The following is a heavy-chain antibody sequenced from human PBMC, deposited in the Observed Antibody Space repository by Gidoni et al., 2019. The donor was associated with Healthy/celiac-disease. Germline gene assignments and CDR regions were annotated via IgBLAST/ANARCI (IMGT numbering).Heavy chain of an antibody. CDR3: SLVYDILTGMRY. D-gene: IGHD3-9*01. Sequence: QVQLVQSGAEVKKPGSSVKVSCKASGGTFSSYAISWVRQAPGQGLEWMGWIIPIVGTANYAQKVQGRVTITADESTSTAYMELSSLRSEDTAVYYCSLVYDILTGMRYWGQGTLVTVSS. CDR2: IIPIVGTA. CDR1: GGTFSSYA. V-gene: IGHV1-69*01. J-gene: IGHJ4*02.